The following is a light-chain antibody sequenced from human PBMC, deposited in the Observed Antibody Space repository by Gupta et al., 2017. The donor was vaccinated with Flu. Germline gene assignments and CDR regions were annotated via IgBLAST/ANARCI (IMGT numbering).Light chain of an antibody. Sequence: PSSLSASVGDRATITCRASQSITTYLLWYQQKPGKAPKLLIYAASSLQSGVPSRFGGSGSGTDFTLTITNLQPEDFATYYCQQNYSTPRTFGQGTKLEIK. CDR1: QSITTY. CDR3: QQNYSTPRT. CDR2: AAS. J-gene: IGKJ2*01. V-gene: IGKV1-39*01.